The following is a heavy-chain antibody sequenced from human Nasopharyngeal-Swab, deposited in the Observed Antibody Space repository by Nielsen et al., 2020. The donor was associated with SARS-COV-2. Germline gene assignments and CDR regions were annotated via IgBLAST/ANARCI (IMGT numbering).Heavy chain of an antibody. Sequence: GESLKISCAVSGFSFSSYVMSWVRQAPGKGLEWVSAISGSGGSTYYADSVKGRFTISRDNSKNTLYLQMNSLRAEDTAVYYCAKHGLLWFGELSRWFDPWGQGTLVTVSS. J-gene: IGHJ5*02. CDR2: ISGSGGST. CDR1: GFSFSSYV. D-gene: IGHD3-10*01. V-gene: IGHV3-23*01. CDR3: AKHGLLWFGELSRWFDP.